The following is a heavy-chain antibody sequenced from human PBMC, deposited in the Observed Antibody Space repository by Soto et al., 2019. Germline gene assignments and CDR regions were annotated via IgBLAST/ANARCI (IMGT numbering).Heavy chain of an antibody. Sequence: EVQLVESGGGLVQPGGSLRLSCAASGFTFSSYWMSWVRQAPGKGLEWVANIKQDGSEKYYVDSVKGRFTISRDNAKTSLYLQMNSLRAEDTAVYYCARGSLYSSSALDYWGQGTLVTVSS. D-gene: IGHD6-13*01. CDR2: IKQDGSEK. V-gene: IGHV3-7*01. CDR1: GFTFSSYW. CDR3: ARGSLYSSSALDY. J-gene: IGHJ4*02.